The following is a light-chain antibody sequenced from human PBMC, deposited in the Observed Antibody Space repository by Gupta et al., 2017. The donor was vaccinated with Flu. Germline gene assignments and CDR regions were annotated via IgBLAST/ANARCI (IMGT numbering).Light chain of an antibody. CDR1: ALPKQY. J-gene: IGLJ2*01. CDR2: KDS. CDR3: QSADSSGTYPVV. Sequence: SYELTQPPPVPVHSGQTARLTCSGDALPKQYAYWYQQKPGQAPVLVIYKDSERPSGIPERFSGSSSGTTVTLTISGVQAENEADYSCQSADSSGTYPVVFGGGTKLTVL. V-gene: IGLV3-25*02.